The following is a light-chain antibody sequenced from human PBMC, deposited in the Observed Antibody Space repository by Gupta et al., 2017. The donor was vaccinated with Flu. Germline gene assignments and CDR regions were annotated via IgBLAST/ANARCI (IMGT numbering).Light chain of an antibody. Sequence: STGERATLSCRASQSVSSSYLAWYQQKPGQAPRLLIYGASSRATGIPDRFSGSGSGTDFTLTISRLEPEDFAVYYCQQYGSSPGTFGQGTKVEIK. CDR1: QSVSSSY. V-gene: IGKV3-20*01. CDR3: QQYGSSPGT. J-gene: IGKJ1*01. CDR2: GAS.